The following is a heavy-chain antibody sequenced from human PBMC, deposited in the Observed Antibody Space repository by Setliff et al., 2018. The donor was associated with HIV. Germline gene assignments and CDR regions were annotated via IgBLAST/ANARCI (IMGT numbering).Heavy chain of an antibody. CDR3: ARGGSDYYDSSGYHYFDY. Sequence: ASVKVSCKASGYTFTSYGISWVRQAPGQGLEWMGWISAYNGNTNYAQKLQGRVTMTTDTSTSTAYMELRSLRSDDTAVYYCARGGSDYYDSSGYHYFDYWGQGTLVTVSS. CDR2: ISAYNGNT. CDR1: GYTFTSYG. V-gene: IGHV1-18*01. J-gene: IGHJ4*02. D-gene: IGHD3-22*01.